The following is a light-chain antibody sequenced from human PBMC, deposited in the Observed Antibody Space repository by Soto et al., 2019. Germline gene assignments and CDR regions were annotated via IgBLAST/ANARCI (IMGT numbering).Light chain of an antibody. CDR2: GAS. CDR3: QQSYSTLWT. V-gene: IGKV1-39*01. CDR1: QSITIY. J-gene: IGKJ1*01. Sequence: DIQMTQSPSSLSASVVDILTITCRASQSITIYLNWYQQKPGEAPNLLIFGASTLQSGVPSRFSGSGSGTDFTLTISSLQPEDFATYYCQQSYSTLWTFGQGTKVDIK.